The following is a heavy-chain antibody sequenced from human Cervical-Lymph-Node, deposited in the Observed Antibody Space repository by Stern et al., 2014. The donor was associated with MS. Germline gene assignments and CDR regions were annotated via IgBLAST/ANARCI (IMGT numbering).Heavy chain of an antibody. D-gene: IGHD3-10*01. CDR3: ARDLLWFGEFDWGAMDV. J-gene: IGHJ6*02. V-gene: IGHV3-30-3*01. CDR1: GFNFSSYA. CDR2: ISYDGSKA. Sequence: QVQLLESGGGVVQPGRSLRLSCAATGFNFSSYAMQWVRQAPGKGLEWVAVISYDGSKAYYADSVKGRFTISRDNSKKTLFLQMNSLRLEDTADYYCARDLLWFGEFDWGAMDVWGHGTTVTVSS.